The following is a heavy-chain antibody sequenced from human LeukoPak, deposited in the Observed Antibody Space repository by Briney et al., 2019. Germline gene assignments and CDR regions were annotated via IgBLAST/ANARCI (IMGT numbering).Heavy chain of an antibody. D-gene: IGHD6-19*01. Sequence: KPSETLSLTCTVSGGPISSYYWSWIRQPPGKGLEWIGEINHSGSTNYNPSLKSRVTISVDTSKNQFSLKLSSVTAADTAVYYCARVYSSGWYGVWFDPWGQGTLVTVSS. CDR2: INHSGST. CDR3: ARVYSSGWYGVWFDP. J-gene: IGHJ5*02. CDR1: GGPISSYY. V-gene: IGHV4-34*01.